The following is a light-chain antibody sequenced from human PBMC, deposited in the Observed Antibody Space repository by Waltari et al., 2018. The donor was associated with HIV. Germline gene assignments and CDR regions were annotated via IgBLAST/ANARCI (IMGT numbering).Light chain of an antibody. CDR3: AAWGDNLSGPVL. V-gene: IGLV1-47*01. Sequence: QSVLTQPPSASGTPGQRVTISCSGSSSNVHWYQKFPGTAPKLLIYRNNQRPSGVPDRFSGSRSGTSASLAISGLRSEDEADYYCAAWGDNLSGPVLFGGGTKLTVL. CDR2: RNN. J-gene: IGLJ2*01. CDR1: SSN.